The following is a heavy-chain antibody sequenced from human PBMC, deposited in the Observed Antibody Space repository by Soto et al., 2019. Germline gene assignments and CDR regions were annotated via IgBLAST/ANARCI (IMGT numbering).Heavy chain of an antibody. Sequence: SETLSLTCTVSGGSLSGYYWSWIRQPPGKGLEWIGYMYNTGSTVYNPSFKSRVTMSVDTSKNQFSLKLNSVTAADTAVYYCARDLWGYCGTDCYPLDVWGQGTTVTVSS. CDR1: GGSLSGYY. J-gene: IGHJ6*02. CDR2: MYNTGST. CDR3: ARDLWGYCGTDCYPLDV. D-gene: IGHD2-21*02. V-gene: IGHV4-59*01.